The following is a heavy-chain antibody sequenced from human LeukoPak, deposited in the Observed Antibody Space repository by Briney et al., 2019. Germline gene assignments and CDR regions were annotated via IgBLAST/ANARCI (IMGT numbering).Heavy chain of an antibody. D-gene: IGHD3-10*01. Sequence: ASVKVSCKASGYTFTGYYMHWVRQAPGQGLEWMGWINANSGRTNYAQKFQGRVTMTRDTSISTAYMELSRLRSDDTAVYYCARGPVLLWFGELHTYGMDVWGQGTTVTVSS. CDR2: INANSGRT. CDR3: ARGPVLLWFGELHTYGMDV. J-gene: IGHJ6*02. CDR1: GYTFTGYY. V-gene: IGHV1-2*02.